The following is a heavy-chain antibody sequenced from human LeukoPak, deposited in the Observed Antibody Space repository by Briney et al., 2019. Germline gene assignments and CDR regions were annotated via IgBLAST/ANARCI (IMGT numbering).Heavy chain of an antibody. CDR3: AKDRSSSGWPHYFDY. CDR2: ISGSGGST. CDR1: GFTFSSYA. D-gene: IGHD6-25*01. Sequence: PGGSLRLSCAASGFTFSSYAMSWVRQAPGKGLEWVSAISGSGGSTYYADSVKGRFTISRDNSKNTLYLQMNSLRAEDTAVYYCAKDRSSSGWPHYFDYWGQGTLVTVSS. V-gene: IGHV3-23*01. J-gene: IGHJ4*02.